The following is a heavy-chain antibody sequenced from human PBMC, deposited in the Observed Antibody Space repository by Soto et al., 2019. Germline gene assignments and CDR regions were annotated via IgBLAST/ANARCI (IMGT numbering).Heavy chain of an antibody. J-gene: IGHJ6*02. D-gene: IGHD3-16*01. CDR1: GFTFSSYG. CDR3: ARDTMITSGGAYGDYYYGMDV. V-gene: IGHV3-33*01. Sequence: QVQLVESGGGVVQPGRSLRLSCAASGFTFSSYGMDWVRQAPGKGLEWVAVIWYDGSNKYYADSVKGRFTISRDNSKNTLYLQMNSLRAEDTAVYYCARDTMITSGGAYGDYYYGMDVWGQGTTVTVSS. CDR2: IWYDGSNK.